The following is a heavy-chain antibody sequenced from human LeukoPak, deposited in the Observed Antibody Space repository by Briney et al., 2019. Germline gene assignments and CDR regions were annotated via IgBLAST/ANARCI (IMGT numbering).Heavy chain of an antibody. CDR3: ARWGRDGYNSYYFDY. V-gene: IGHV3-53*01. CDR1: GFTFGDYA. D-gene: IGHD5-24*01. Sequence: PGRSLRLSCTASGFTFGDYAMSWVRQAPGKGLEWVSVIYSGGSTYYADSVKGRFTISRDNSKNMLYLQLNSLRAEDTAVYYCARWGRDGYNSYYFDYWGQGTLVTVSS. CDR2: IYSGGST. J-gene: IGHJ4*02.